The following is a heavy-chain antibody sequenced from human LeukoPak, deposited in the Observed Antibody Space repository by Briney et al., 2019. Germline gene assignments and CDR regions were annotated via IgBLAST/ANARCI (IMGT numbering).Heavy chain of an antibody. V-gene: IGHV3-66*02. J-gene: IGHJ4*02. CDR3: ASGRRSSASFDY. CDR1: GFTVSSNY. CDR2: IYSGGST. D-gene: IGHD6-6*01. Sequence: GGSLRLSGAASGFTVSSNYMSWVRQAPGKGLEWVSVIYSGGSTYYADSVKGRFTISRDNSKNTLYLQMNSLRAEDTAVYYCASGRRSSASFDYWGQGTLVTVSS.